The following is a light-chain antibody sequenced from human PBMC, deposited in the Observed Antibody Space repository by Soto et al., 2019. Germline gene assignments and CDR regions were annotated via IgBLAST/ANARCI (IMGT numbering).Light chain of an antibody. V-gene: IGLV2-11*01. CDR3: CSYAGSYSYV. CDR2: DVS. CDR1: SSDVGDYKY. J-gene: IGLJ1*01. Sequence: QSALTQPHSVSGSPGQSVTISCTGTSSDVGDYKYVSWYRQHPGKDPKLIIYDVSERPSGVPDRFSGSKSGNTASLTISGLQAEDEADYYCCSYAGSYSYVFGTGTKLTAL.